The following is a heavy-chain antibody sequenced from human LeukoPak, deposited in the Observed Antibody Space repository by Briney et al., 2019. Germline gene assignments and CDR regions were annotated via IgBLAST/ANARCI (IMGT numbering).Heavy chain of an antibody. J-gene: IGHJ4*02. CDR1: GYSFTSYW. CDR2: IYPGDSDT. V-gene: IGHV5-51*01. Sequence: GESLKISCKGFGYSFTSYWIGWVRQMPGKGLEWMGIIYPGDSDTRYSPSFQGQVTISADKSIGTAYLQWSSLKASDTAMYYCAGLGRGIAAAGTGFDYWGQGTLVTVSS. D-gene: IGHD6-13*01. CDR3: AGLGRGIAAAGTGFDY.